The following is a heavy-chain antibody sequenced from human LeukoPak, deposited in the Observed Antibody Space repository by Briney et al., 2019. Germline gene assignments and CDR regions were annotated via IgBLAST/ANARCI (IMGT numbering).Heavy chain of an antibody. V-gene: IGHV4-59*01. J-gene: IGHJ3*02. Sequence: SETLSLTCTVSGGSISSYYWSWIRQPPGKGLEWIGYIYDSGSTNYNPSLKSRVTISVDTSKNQFSLKLSSVTAVDTAVYYCARGRAYYYDSSDAFDIWGQGTMVTVSS. CDR2: IYDSGST. D-gene: IGHD3-22*01. CDR1: GGSISSYY. CDR3: ARGRAYYYDSSDAFDI.